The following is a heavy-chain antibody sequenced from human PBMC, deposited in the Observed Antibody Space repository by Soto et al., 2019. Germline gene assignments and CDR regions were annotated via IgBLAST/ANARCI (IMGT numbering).Heavy chain of an antibody. V-gene: IGHV3-13*01. CDR2: IGTAGDT. CDR3: ARLSHYYDSSGYWSGSYDAFDI. Sequence: GGSLRLSCAASGFTFSSYDMHWVRQATGKGLEWVSAIGTAGDTYYPGSVKGRFTISRENAKNSLYLQMNSLRAEDTAVYYCARLSHYYDSSGYWSGSYDAFDIWGQGTMVTVSS. J-gene: IGHJ3*02. D-gene: IGHD3-22*01. CDR1: GFTFSSYD.